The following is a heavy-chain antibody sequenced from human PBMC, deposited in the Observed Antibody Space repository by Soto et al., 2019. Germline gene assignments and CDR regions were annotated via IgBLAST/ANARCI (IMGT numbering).Heavy chain of an antibody. J-gene: IGHJ4*02. CDR3: ARHGEGKYYYTLTGLDS. V-gene: IGHV5-51*01. D-gene: IGHD1-26*01. Sequence: ESPKISCMGSEYSFTTYCIGWVRQMPGKGPEWMGSIYPGDSDTRYSPSFQGHVTISAHKSISTAYLQLSSLKAADTAMYDCARHGEGKYYYTLTGLDSWGLGTGVTVSS. CDR2: IYPGDSDT. CDR1: EYSFTTYC.